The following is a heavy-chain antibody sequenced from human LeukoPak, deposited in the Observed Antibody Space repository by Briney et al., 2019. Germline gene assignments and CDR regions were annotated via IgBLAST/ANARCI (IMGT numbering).Heavy chain of an antibody. CDR3: ARDRYNWNDGGWFDP. J-gene: IGHJ5*02. Sequence: GGSLRLSCAASGFTFSSYWMSWVRQAPGKGLEWVANIKQDGSEKYYVDSVKGRFTISRDNAKNSLYLQMNSLRAEDTAVYYCARDRYNWNDGGWFDPWGQGTLVTVSS. CDR1: GFTFSSYW. D-gene: IGHD1-1*01. V-gene: IGHV3-7*01. CDR2: IKQDGSEK.